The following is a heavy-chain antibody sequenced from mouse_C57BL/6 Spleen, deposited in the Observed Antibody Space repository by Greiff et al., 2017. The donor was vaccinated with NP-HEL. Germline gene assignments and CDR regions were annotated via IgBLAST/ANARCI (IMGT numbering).Heavy chain of an antibody. CDR3: ERHVQGCTVVAGDAMDY. V-gene: IGHV1-52*01. CDR2: IDPSDSET. J-gene: IGHJ4*01. CDR1: GYTFTSYW. D-gene: IGHD1-1*01. Sequence: VQLQQPGAELVRPGSSVKLSCKASGYTFTSYWMHWVKQRPIQGLEWIGNIDPSDSETHYNQKFKDKATLTVDKSSSTAYMPFSSLTSEDSAVYYGERHVQGCTVVAGDAMDYWGQGTSVTVSS.